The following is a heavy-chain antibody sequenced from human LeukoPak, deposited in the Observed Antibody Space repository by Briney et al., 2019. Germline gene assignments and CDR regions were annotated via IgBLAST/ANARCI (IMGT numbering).Heavy chain of an antibody. CDR1: AYTFTVYY. Sequence: ASVTVSFTASAYTFTVYYMHWVRQAPGQGLDWMGWINPNSGGTNYAQKFQGRVTMTRDTSISTAYMELSRLRSDDTAVYYCARVYSSSPDFDYWGQGTLVTVSS. V-gene: IGHV1-2*02. J-gene: IGHJ4*02. CDR3: ARVYSSSPDFDY. D-gene: IGHD6-13*01. CDR2: INPNSGGT.